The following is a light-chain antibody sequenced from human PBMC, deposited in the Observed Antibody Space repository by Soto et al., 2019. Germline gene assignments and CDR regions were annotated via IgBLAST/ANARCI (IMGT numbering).Light chain of an antibody. V-gene: IGKV3-20*01. CDR3: QQYGTSPPGT. CDR2: GAS. Sequence: EIVLTQSPGTLSLSPGERATLSCRASQSVSSSYLAWYQQKPGQAPRLLIYGASSMVTCIPDRFSGSGSGTDSALTIRRLEPEDFAVYYCQQYGTSPPGTFGQGTKVEIK. J-gene: IGKJ1*01. CDR1: QSVSSSY.